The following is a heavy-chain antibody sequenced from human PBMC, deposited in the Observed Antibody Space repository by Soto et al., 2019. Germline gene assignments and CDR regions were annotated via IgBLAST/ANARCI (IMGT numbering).Heavy chain of an antibody. Sequence: ASETLPLTSTVSGGSISRSSYYWGWIRQPPGKGLEWIGSIYYSGSTYYNPSLKSRVTISVDTSKNQFSLKLSSVTAADTAVYYCARRLYYDSSGFEGGGMDVLGQGTTVT. V-gene: IGHV4-39*01. CDR3: ARRLYYDSSGFEGGGMDV. CDR1: GGSISRSSYY. J-gene: IGHJ6*02. CDR2: IYYSGST. D-gene: IGHD3-22*01.